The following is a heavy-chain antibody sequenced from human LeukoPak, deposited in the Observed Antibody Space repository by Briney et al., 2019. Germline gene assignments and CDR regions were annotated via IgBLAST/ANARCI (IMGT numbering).Heavy chain of an antibody. D-gene: IGHD2-2*01. CDR2: INSDGSRT. J-gene: IGHJ5*02. CDR3: ARDPYCSSTGCYSGSWFDP. V-gene: IGHV3-74*01. Sequence: GGSLRLSCAASGFTFSSYWMHWVRQAPGKGLVWVSSINSDGSRTSCADSVKGRFTISRDNAKNTLYLQMSSLRAEDTAVYYCARDPYCSSTGCYSGSWFDPWGQGTLVTVSS. CDR1: GFTFSSYW.